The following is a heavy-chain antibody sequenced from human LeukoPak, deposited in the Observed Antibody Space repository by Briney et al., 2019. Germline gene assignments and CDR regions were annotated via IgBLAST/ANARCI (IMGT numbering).Heavy chain of an antibody. J-gene: IGHJ4*02. CDR2: ISGSGGNT. V-gene: IGHV3-23*01. CDR1: GFTFSSYA. CDR3: AKGTIGAADTNFDY. Sequence: GGSLRLSCAASGFTFSSYAMGWVRQAPGKGLELVSCISGSGGNTYYADSVKGRFTISRDNSKSVLYLQMNSLRAEDPAVYYCAKGTIGAADTNFDYWGQGALVTVSS. D-gene: IGHD6-13*01.